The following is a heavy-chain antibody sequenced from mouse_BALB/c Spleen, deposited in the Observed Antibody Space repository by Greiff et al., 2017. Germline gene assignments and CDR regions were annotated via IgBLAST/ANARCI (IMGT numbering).Heavy chain of an antibody. D-gene: IGHD1-1*01. Sequence: VQLQQSGPELVKPGASMKISCKASGYSFTGYTMNWVKQSHGKNLEWIGLINPYNGGTSYNQKFKGKATLTVDKSSSTAYMELLSLTSEDSAVYYCARDVYYYGSSYGGYAMDYWGQGTSVTVSS. CDR1: GYSFTGYT. CDR2: INPYNGGT. J-gene: IGHJ4*01. CDR3: ARDVYYYGSSYGGYAMDY. V-gene: IGHV1-18*01.